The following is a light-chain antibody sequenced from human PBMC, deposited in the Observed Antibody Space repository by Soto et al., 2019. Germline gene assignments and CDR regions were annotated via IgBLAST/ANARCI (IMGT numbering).Light chain of an antibody. CDR3: MQALQTPWT. Sequence: DIVMTQSPLSLTVTPGEPASISCRSSQSLSHSNGYNYLDWYLQKPGQSPQLLVYLGSSRASGVPDRFSGSGSGTDFTLKISRVEAEDVGVYYCMQALQTPWTFGQGTKVDIK. CDR2: LGS. V-gene: IGKV2-28*01. CDR1: QSLSHSNGYNY. J-gene: IGKJ1*01.